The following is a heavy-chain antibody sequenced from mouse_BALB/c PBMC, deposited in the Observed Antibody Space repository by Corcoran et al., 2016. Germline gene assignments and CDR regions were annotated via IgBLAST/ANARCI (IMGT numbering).Heavy chain of an antibody. CDR1: GYTFTSNV. CDR3: ARSGGYYVDY. Sequence: EVQLQQSGPELVKPGASVKMSCKASGYTFTSNVIHWVKQKPGQGLEWIGYINPYNDGTKYNEKFKGKATLTSYKSSSTAYMELSSLTSEDSAVYYCARSGGYYVDYWGQGTTLTVSS. V-gene: IGHV1S136*01. J-gene: IGHJ2*01. CDR2: INPYNDGT. D-gene: IGHD1-1*02.